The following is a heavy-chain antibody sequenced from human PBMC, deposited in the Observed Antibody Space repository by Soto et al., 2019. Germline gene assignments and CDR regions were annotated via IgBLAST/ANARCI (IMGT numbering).Heavy chain of an antibody. CDR2: IIPIFGTE. V-gene: IGHV1-69*01. J-gene: IGHJ6*02. CDR3: ARDRIAGSKYYYGMDV. CDR1: GGTFSSYA. Sequence: QVQLVQSGAEVKKPGSSVRVSCKASGGTFSSYAISWVRQAPGQGLEWMGGIIPIFGTENSAQKFQRRVTITADESTSTAYMELSSLRSEDTAVYYCARDRIAGSKYYYGMDVWGQGTTVTVSS. D-gene: IGHD6-13*01.